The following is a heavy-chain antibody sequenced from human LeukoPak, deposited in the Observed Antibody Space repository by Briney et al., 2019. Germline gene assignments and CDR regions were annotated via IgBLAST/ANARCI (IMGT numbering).Heavy chain of an antibody. J-gene: IGHJ4*02. CDR1: GFTFNNAW. Sequence: PGGSLRLSCAASGFTFNNAWMSWVRQAPGKGLEWVGRIKTKTDGERTDYAAPVKGRFIISRDDSKNTLYLQMNSLKTEDTAMYYCTKDEDYWGQGTLVTVSS. CDR3: TKDEDY. V-gene: IGHV3-15*01. CDR2: IKTKTDGERT.